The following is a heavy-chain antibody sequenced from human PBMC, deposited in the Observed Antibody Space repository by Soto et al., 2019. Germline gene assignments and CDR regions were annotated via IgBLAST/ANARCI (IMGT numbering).Heavy chain of an antibody. D-gene: IGHD3-10*01. V-gene: IGHV3-15*07. Sequence: EVQLVESGGVLIEPGGSLRLSCAAAGFTFTNAWMNWVRQAPGKGLEWVGRIKSETNGGTIDYAAPVKGRFTISRDDSKNTLYLHLNSLKAEDTAVYYCTTGIPTTRALGTRGTDYWGQGTLVTVSS. CDR1: GFTFTNAW. CDR3: TTGIPTTRALGTRGTDY. CDR2: IKSETNGGTI. J-gene: IGHJ4*02.